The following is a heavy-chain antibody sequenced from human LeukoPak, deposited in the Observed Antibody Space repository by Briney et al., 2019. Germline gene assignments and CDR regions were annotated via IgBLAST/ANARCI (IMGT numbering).Heavy chain of an antibody. CDR2: IKSKTDGGTT. CDR1: GFTFSNAW. CDR3: TTPHSGYCSGGSCYSGDY. V-gene: IGHV3-15*01. Sequence: GGSLRLSCAASGFTFSNAWMSWVRQAPGKGLEWVGRIKSKTDGGTTDYAAPVKGRFTISRDDSKNTLYLQMNSLKTEDTAMYYCTTPHSGYCSGGSCYSGDYWGQGTLVTVSS. J-gene: IGHJ4*02. D-gene: IGHD2-15*01.